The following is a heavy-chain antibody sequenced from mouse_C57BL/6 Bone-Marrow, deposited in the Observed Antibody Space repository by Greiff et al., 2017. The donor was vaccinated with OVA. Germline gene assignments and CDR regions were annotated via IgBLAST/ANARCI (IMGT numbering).Heavy chain of an antibody. CDR1: GYAFSSYW. CDR2: IYPGDGDT. V-gene: IGHV1-80*01. CDR3: ARRSWYYAMDY. Sequence: QVQLQQSGAELVKPGASVKISCKASGYAFSSYWMNWVKQRPGKGLAWIGQIYPGDGDTNYNGKFKGKATLTADKSSSTAYMQLSSLTSEDSAVYFCARRSWYYAMDYWGQGTTVTVSS. J-gene: IGHJ4*01.